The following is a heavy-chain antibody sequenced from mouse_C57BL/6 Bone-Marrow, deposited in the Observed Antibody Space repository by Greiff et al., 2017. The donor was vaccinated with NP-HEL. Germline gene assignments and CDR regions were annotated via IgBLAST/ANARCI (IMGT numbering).Heavy chain of an antibody. Sequence: QVQLQQPGAELVRPGTSVKLSCKASGYTFTSYWMHWVKQRPGQGLEWIGVIDPSDSYTNYNQKFKGKATLTVDTSSSTAYMQLSSLTSEDSAVYYCARAGDYGSSPVYFDYWGQGTTLTVSS. CDR3: ARAGDYGSSPVYFDY. J-gene: IGHJ2*01. CDR2: IDPSDSYT. V-gene: IGHV1-59*01. D-gene: IGHD1-1*01. CDR1: GYTFTSYW.